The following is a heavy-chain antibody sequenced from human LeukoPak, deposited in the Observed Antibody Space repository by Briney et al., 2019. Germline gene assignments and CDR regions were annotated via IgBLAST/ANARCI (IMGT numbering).Heavy chain of an antibody. CDR2: LLYSGST. V-gene: IGHV4-59*01. D-gene: IGHD1-14*01. CDR1: GASISDYY. J-gene: IGHJ2*01. CDR3: ARTGRRGYFDF. Sequence: SETLSLTCNVSGASISDYYWSWVRQSPEKGLEWIASLLYSGSTHYNPSLRSRVAISGDTSNNQFSLILTSVATTDTAVYYCARTGRRGYFDFWGRGTLVTVSS.